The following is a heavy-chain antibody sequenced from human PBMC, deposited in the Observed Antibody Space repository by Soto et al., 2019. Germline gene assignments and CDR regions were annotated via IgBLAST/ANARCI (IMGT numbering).Heavy chain of an antibody. J-gene: IGHJ6*02. D-gene: IGHD3-10*01. CDR1: GFTFSSYG. CDR2: ISYDGSNK. Sequence: QVQLVESGGGVVQPGRSLRLSCAASGFTFSSYGMHWVRQAPGKGLGWVAVISYDGSNKYYADSVKGRFTISRDNSKNTLYLQMNSLRAEDTAVYYCAKDRSSGFGELFGEGYYYGMDVWGQGTTVTVSS. CDR3: AKDRSSGFGELFGEGYYYGMDV. V-gene: IGHV3-30*18.